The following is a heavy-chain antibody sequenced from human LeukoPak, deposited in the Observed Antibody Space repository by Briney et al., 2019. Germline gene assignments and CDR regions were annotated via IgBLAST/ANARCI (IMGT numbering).Heavy chain of an antibody. Sequence: GGSLRLSCTASEFTVSRNYMLWVRQAPGKGLEWVSLIFSNGDTHYADSVKGRFTISRDTSKNTVSPQMNSLRVEDTAMYYCTRDQMNYWGQGTLVTVSS. J-gene: IGHJ4*02. V-gene: IGHV3-53*01. D-gene: IGHD5-24*01. CDR2: IFSNGDT. CDR3: TRDQMNY. CDR1: EFTVSRNY.